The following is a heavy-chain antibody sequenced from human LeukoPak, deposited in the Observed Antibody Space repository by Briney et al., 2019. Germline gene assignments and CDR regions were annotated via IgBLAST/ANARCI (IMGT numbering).Heavy chain of an antibody. Sequence: GGSLRLSCTASEFTVSRNYMLWVRQAPGKGLEWVSLIFSNGDTHYADSVKGRFTISRDTSKNTVSPQMNSLRVEDTAMYYCTRDQMNYWGQGTLVTVSS. J-gene: IGHJ4*02. V-gene: IGHV3-53*01. D-gene: IGHD5-24*01. CDR2: IFSNGDT. CDR3: TRDQMNY. CDR1: EFTVSRNY.